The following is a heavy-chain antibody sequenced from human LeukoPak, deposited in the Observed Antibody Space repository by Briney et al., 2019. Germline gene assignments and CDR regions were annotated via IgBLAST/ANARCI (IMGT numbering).Heavy chain of an antibody. V-gene: IGHV4-38-2*01. CDR3: ARGSIAAAYPYYFDY. Sequence: SETLSLTCAVSGHSISSGYYWGWIRQPPGKGLEWIGSIYHSGSTYYNPSLKSRVTISVDTSKNQFSLKLSSVTAADTAVYYCARGSIAAAYPYYFDYWGQGTLVTVSS. J-gene: IGHJ4*02. CDR1: GHSISSGYY. CDR2: IYHSGST. D-gene: IGHD6-13*01.